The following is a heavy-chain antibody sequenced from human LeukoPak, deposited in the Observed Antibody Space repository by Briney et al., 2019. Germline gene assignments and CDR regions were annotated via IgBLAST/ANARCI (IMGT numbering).Heavy chain of an antibody. Sequence: GASVNVSCTASGYTFTGYYMHWVRQAPGQGLEWMGRINPNNGGTNYAQKFQGRVTMTRDTSISAVHMELSRLKSDDTAVYYCARDGDFWSGYYCDYWGQGTQVTVSS. J-gene: IGHJ4*02. CDR1: GYTFTGYY. D-gene: IGHD3-3*01. CDR2: INPNNGGT. CDR3: ARDGDFWSGYYCDY. V-gene: IGHV1-2*06.